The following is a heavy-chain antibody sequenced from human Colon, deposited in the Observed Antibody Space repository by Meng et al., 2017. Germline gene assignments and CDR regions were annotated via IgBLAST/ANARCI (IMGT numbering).Heavy chain of an antibody. V-gene: IGHV7-4-1*02. Sequence: QGQLGESGSRLKKPGASVKVSCKASGYTFTSYAMNWVRQAPGQGLEWMGWINTNTGNPTYAQGFTGRFVFSLDTSVSTAYLQISSLKAADTAVYYCARLYCSGGSCYTIDYWGQGTLVTVSS. D-gene: IGHD2-15*01. J-gene: IGHJ4*02. CDR1: GYTFTSYA. CDR3: ARLYCSGGSCYTIDY. CDR2: INTNTGNP.